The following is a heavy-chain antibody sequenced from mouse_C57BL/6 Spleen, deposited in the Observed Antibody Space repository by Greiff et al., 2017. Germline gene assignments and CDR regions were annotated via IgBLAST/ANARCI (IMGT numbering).Heavy chain of an antibody. CDR3: ARPYDGYYYAMDY. CDR2: ISDGGSYT. V-gene: IGHV5-4*01. J-gene: IGHJ4*01. Sequence: EVQLVESGGGLVKPGGSLKLSCAASGFTFSSYAMSWVRQTPEKRLEWVATISDGGSYTYYPDNVKGRFTISRDNAKNNLYLQMSHLKSEDTAMYYCARPYDGYYYAMDYWGQGTSVTVSS. D-gene: IGHD2-3*01. CDR1: GFTFSSYA.